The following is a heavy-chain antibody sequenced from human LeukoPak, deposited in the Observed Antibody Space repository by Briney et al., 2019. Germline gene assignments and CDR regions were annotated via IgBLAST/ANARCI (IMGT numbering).Heavy chain of an antibody. CDR3: ATPAAGPRAEYSQH. CDR2: ISSSSSYI. J-gene: IGHJ1*01. D-gene: IGHD6-13*01. V-gene: IGHV3-21*01. Sequence: GGSLRLSCAASGFTFSSYSMNWVRQAPGKGLEWVSSISSSSSYIYYADSVKGRFTTSRDNAKSSLYLQMNSLRAEDTAVYYCATPAAGPRAEYSQHWGQGTLVTVSS. CDR1: GFTFSSYS.